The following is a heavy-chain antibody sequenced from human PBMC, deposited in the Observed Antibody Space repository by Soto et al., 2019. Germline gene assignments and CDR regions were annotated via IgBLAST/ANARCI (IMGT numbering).Heavy chain of an antibody. D-gene: IGHD2-21*01. CDR1: GFTFSSYS. V-gene: IGHV3-48*02. J-gene: IGHJ6*02. Sequence: GGSLRLSCAASGFTFSSYSMNWVRQAPGKGLEWVSYISSSSSTIYYADSVKGRFTISRDNAKNSLYLQMNSLRDEDTAVYYCARDKLSSILRPYGMDVWGQWTTVTVS. CDR2: ISSSSSTI. CDR3: ARDKLSSILRPYGMDV.